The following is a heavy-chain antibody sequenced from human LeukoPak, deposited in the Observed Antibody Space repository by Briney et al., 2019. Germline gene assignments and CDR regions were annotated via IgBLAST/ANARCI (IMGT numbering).Heavy chain of an antibody. V-gene: IGHV3-30*02. CDR3: AKGRAGSSPD. D-gene: IGHD6-6*01. CDR2: IQYDGNNK. J-gene: IGHJ4*02. CDR1: GFTFSSYG. Sequence: GGSLRLSCAASGFTFSSYGMHWVGQAPGRGLEWVSFIQYDGNNKYYADSVKGRFTISRDNSKGTLYLQMNGLRVEDTAIYYCAKGRAGSSPDWGQGTLVTVSS.